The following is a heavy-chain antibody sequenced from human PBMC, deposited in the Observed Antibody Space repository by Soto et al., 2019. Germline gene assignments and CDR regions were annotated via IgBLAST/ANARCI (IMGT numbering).Heavy chain of an antibody. CDR3: VRTAREGAVAPHWFDR. CDR1: GASIRSTDYY. Sequence: PSETLSPACTGSGASIRSTDYYWSWLRQAPGKGLEWIGYVYYTGSTYYNPSLMSRLTISVDTSKNQFSLKLTSVTAAETAVYYCVRTAREGAVAPHWFDRWGQGTQVTVSS. V-gene: IGHV4-30-4*01. D-gene: IGHD2-21*02. CDR2: VYYTGST. J-gene: IGHJ5*02.